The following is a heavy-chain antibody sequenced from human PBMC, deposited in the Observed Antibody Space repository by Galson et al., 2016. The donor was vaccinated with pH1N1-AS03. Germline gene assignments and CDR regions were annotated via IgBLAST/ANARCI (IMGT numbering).Heavy chain of an antibody. CDR1: GFDFSRSP. Sequence: LRLSCATSGFDFSRSPMHWVRQAPGKGLGWVSVISFESSNKRYADSVEGRLVISRDNSNNMVYLQMNSLRSEDTAVYYCARGRVFDDSYYGLDVWGQGTTVIVSS. CDR3: ARGRVFDDSYYGLDV. J-gene: IGHJ6*02. CDR2: ISFESSNK. V-gene: IGHV3-30*09. D-gene: IGHD3-10*02.